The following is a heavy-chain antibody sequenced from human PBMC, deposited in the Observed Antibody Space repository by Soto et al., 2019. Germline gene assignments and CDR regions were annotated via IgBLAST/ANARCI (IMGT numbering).Heavy chain of an antibody. J-gene: IGHJ4*02. CDR3: ARGVEYYDSSGYYYGVYFHC. V-gene: IGHV4-30-2*01. CDR1: VGSISSGGYS. D-gene: IGHD3-22*01. CDR2: IYHSGST. Sequence: TLSLTCAVSVGSISSGGYSWSWIRQPPGKGLEWIGYIYHSGSTYYNPSLKSRVTISVDRSKNQFSLKLSSVTAADTAVYYCARGVEYYDSSGYYYGVYFHCWGQGTLVTVSS.